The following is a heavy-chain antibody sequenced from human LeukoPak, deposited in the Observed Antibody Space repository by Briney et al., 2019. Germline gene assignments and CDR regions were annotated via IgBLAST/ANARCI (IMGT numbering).Heavy chain of an antibody. V-gene: IGHV3-30*02. Sequence: GGSLRLSCAASGSTFSNYGMHWVRQAPGKGLEWVAFIQYDGSDENYADSVKGRFTISRDNSKNTLYLQMNSLRTEDTAVYYCATKAAAYYFESWGQGSLVTVSS. CDR3: ATKAAAYYFES. D-gene: IGHD6-13*01. CDR1: GSTFSNYG. CDR2: IQYDGSDE. J-gene: IGHJ4*02.